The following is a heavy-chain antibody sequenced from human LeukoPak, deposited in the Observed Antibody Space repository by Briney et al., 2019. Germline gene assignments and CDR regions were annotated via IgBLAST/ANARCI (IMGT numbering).Heavy chain of an antibody. J-gene: IGHJ4*02. V-gene: IGHV4-59*02. D-gene: IGHD3-22*01. CDR1: GGSVTSHY. CDR3: VRSVAYFDNTGPHMMFGY. CDR2: FYHTSIT. Sequence: SDTLSLTCNVSGGSVTSHYWNWLRRPPGKGLEWIGYFYHTSITKYNPSLKRRVSMSVATSKNQFFLKVNSVTATDTAVYHCVRSVAYFDNTGPHMMFGYWGQGSLVTVSS.